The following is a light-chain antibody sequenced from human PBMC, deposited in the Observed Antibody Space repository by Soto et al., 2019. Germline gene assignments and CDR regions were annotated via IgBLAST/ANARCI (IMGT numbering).Light chain of an antibody. Sequence: DVVLTQSPDSLAVSLGERATIICKSSHSVLYSSNNMNYLAWYQQKAGQPPKLLIYWASTWESGVPDRFGGSGSGTEFTLTINSLQAEDVAVYYCQQYYSTPWTFGQGTKVDIK. J-gene: IGKJ1*01. CDR3: QQYYSTPWT. V-gene: IGKV4-1*01. CDR1: HSVLYSSNNMNY. CDR2: WAS.